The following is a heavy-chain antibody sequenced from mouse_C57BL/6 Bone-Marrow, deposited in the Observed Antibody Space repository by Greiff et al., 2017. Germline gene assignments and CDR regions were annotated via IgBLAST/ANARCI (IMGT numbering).Heavy chain of an antibody. CDR3: ASGDFLYGYGAF. J-gene: IGHJ1*03. CDR1: GYTFTSYW. D-gene: IGHD1-2*01. V-gene: IGHV1-72*01. Sequence: QVQLQQPGAELVKPGASVKLSCKASGYTFTSYWMHWVKQRPGRGLEWIGRIYPNSGGTKYNEKFKGKATLTVDKPSSTAYMQLSSLTSEDSAVYFCASGDFLYGYGAFGGRGTAVTVSA. CDR2: IYPNSGGT.